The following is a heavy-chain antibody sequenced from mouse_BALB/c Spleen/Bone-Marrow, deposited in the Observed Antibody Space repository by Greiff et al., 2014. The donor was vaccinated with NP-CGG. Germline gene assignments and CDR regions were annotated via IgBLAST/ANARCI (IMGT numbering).Heavy chain of an antibody. V-gene: IGHV1S56*01. CDR2: ISPGDGNT. D-gene: IGHD2-4*01. J-gene: IGHJ2*01. CDR1: GYTFTTYD. Sequence: QVQLKESGPELVKPGALVKISRKASGYTFTTYDINWVKQRPGQGLEWIGWISPGDGNTNYNEKFKGKATLTADKSSSTAYMQLSNLTSESSAVYFCARGGDYHYFDFWGQGTTLTVSS. CDR3: ARGGDYHYFDF.